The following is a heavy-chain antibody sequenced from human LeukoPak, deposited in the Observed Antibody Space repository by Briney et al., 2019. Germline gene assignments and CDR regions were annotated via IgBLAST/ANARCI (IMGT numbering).Heavy chain of an antibody. CDR2: IWYDGSNK. Sequence: PGGSLRLSWAASGFTFSSYGMHWVRQAPGKGLEWVAVIWYDGSNKYYADSVKGRFTISRDNSKNTLYLQMSSLRVEDTALYYCVKETAFYDHWGPGTLVTVSS. CDR3: VKETAFYDH. V-gene: IGHV3-30*02. J-gene: IGHJ4*02. D-gene: IGHD2/OR15-2a*01. CDR1: GFTFSSYG.